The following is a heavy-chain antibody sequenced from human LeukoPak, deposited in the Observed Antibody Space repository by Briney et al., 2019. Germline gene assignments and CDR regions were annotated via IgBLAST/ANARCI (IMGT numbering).Heavy chain of an antibody. CDR2: IYYSGST. J-gene: IGHJ4*02. Sequence: SETLSLTCTVSGGSISHYYWSWIRQPPGKGPEWIGSIYYSGSTYYNPSLKSRVTISVDTSKNQFSLKLSSVTAADTAVYYCARGTHYGGPDYWGQGTLVAVSS. CDR1: GGSISHYY. CDR3: ARGTHYGGPDY. V-gene: IGHV4-39*07. D-gene: IGHD4-23*01.